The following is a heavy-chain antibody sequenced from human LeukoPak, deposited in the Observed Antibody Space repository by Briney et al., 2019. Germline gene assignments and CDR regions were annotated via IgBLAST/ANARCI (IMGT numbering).Heavy chain of an antibody. CDR2: IDPSDSYT. CDR3: ARQPYYYDSSDPYGAFDI. CDR1: GYSFTSYW. Sequence: GESLKISCKGSGYSFTSYWISWVRQMPGKGLEWMGRIDPSDSYTNYSPSFQGHATISADKSISTAYLQWSSLKASDTAMYYCARQPYYYDSSDPYGAFDIWGQGTMVTVSS. V-gene: IGHV5-10-1*01. D-gene: IGHD3-22*01. J-gene: IGHJ3*02.